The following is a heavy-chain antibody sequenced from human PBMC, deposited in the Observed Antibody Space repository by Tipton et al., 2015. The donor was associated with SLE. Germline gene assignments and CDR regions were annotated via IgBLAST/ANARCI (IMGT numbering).Heavy chain of an antibody. CDR3: AKGGDWFDP. CDR1: GGSISSSGHY. J-gene: IGHJ5*02. V-gene: IGHV4-61*08. CDR2: ISYSGST. Sequence: TLSLTCTVSGGSISSSGHYWGWIRQPPGKGLEWIGYISYSGSTNYNPSLKSRVSTSVDTSTSQFSLKLNSVTAADTAVYYCAKGGDWFDPWGQGTLVTVSS.